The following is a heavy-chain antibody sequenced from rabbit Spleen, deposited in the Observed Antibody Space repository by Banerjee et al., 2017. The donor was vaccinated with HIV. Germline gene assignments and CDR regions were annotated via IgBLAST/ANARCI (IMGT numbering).Heavy chain of an antibody. J-gene: IGHJ6*01. CDR3: ARDGTGGSYFAL. Sequence: QEQLEESGGGLVKPEGSLTLTCKASGFSFSTYYYMCWVRQAPGKGLEWIGYIDPVFGITYYANWVNGRFSISRENAQNTVFLQMTSLTAADTATYFCARDGTGGSYFALWGQGTLVTV. CDR1: GFSFSTYYY. V-gene: IGHV1S43*01. D-gene: IGHD8-1*01. CDR2: IDPVFGIT.